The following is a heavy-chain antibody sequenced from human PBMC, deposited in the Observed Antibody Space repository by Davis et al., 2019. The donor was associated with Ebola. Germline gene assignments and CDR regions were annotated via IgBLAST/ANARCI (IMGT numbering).Heavy chain of an antibody. CDR2: INHSGSS. J-gene: IGHJ6*02. V-gene: IGHV4-34*01. CDR3: ARGPRPAYCSSTSCYRYYYGMDV. D-gene: IGHD2-2*01. CDR1: GGSFSGYY. Sequence: MPSETLSLTCAVYGGSFSGYYWSWIRQPPGKGLEWIGEINHSGSSYYNPSLKSRVTISVDTSKNQFSLKLSSVTAADTAVYYCARGPRPAYCSSTSCYRYYYGMDVWGQGTTVTVSS.